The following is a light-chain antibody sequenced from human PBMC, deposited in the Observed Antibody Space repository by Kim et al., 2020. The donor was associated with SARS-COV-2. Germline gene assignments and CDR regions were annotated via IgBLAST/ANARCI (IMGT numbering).Light chain of an antibody. V-gene: IGLV4-69*01. CDR1: SDYKAYA. CDR3: QTWATGIHV. J-gene: IGLJ1*01. CDR2: RNSEGSR. Sequence: SLILPCNRSSDYKAYAIAGQQQQPQKGPRFLMKRNSEGSRTKGDGILDRCSGSSCGAEGYLNISGLESEDEAEYYCQTWATGIHVFGSGTKVTVL.